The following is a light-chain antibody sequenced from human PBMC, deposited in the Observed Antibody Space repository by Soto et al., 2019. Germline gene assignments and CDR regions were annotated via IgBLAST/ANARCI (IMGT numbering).Light chain of an antibody. V-gene: IGLV2-8*01. J-gene: IGLJ1*01. CDR2: EVS. Sequence: QSVLTQPPSASGSPGQSVTISCTGTSSDVGGYNYVSWYQHHPGKAPKLMIYEVSRRPSGVPDRFSGSKSGNTASLTVSGLQAEDEADYYCSSYAGSNKSVFGTGTKVTVL. CDR3: SSYAGSNKSV. CDR1: SSDVGGYNY.